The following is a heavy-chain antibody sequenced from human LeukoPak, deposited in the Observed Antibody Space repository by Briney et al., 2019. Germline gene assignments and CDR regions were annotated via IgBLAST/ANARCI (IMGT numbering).Heavy chain of an antibody. Sequence: GGSLRLSCAASGFTFTNYIMSWVRQAPGKGLEWGSDISGSSSYIYYADSLKGRFTISRDNARNSLSLQMNSLRAEDTAVYFCARVFPLSVGATRGGAFDIWGQGTMVAVSS. V-gene: IGHV3-21*01. D-gene: IGHD1-26*01. CDR3: ARVFPLSVGATRGGAFDI. J-gene: IGHJ3*02. CDR1: GFTFTNYI. CDR2: ISGSSSYI.